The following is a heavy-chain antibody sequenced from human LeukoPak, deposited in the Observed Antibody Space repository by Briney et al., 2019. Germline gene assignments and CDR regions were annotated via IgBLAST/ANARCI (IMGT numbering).Heavy chain of an antibody. V-gene: IGHV1-46*01. Sequence: ASVKVSCKSSGFLFTNYLLHWARQAPGQGLEWVGRIAPSVDTTNYAQKFRDRVTMTRDTSTSTVYMELRSLRSEDTALYYCVREESGGYFDYWGQGTLVSVSS. J-gene: IGHJ4*02. CDR3: VREESGGYFDY. D-gene: IGHD4-23*01. CDR1: GFLFTNYL. CDR2: IAPSVDTT.